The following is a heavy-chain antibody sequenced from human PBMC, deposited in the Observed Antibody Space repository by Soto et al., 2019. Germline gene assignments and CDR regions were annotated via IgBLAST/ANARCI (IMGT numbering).Heavy chain of an antibody. CDR3: AAELGFGKLSVV. Sequence: QVQVVQSGVEVRRPGSSVKVSCKASGDTFKNCVISWVRQAPGQGLEWMGGIIPLFGTTDFAKRFQGRLTITTDESTTTAYMELSRLRSEETATYYCAAELGFGKLSVVWGQGTTVIVSS. V-gene: IGHV1-69*01. CDR1: GDTFKNCV. CDR2: IIPLFGTT. D-gene: IGHD3-10*01. J-gene: IGHJ6*02.